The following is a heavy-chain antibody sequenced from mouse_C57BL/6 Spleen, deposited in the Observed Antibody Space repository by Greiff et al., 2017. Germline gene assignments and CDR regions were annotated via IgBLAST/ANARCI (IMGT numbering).Heavy chain of an antibody. CDR1: GYTFTDYN. Sequence: VQLQQSGPELVKPGASVKIPCKASGYTFTDYNMDWVKQSHGKSLEWIGDINPNNGGTIYNQKFKGKATLTVDKSSSTAYMELRSLTSEDTAVYYCARSRIYDYDDGRYFDVWGTGTTVTVSS. J-gene: IGHJ1*03. CDR3: ARSRIYDYDDGRYFDV. CDR2: INPNNGGT. V-gene: IGHV1-18*01. D-gene: IGHD2-4*01.